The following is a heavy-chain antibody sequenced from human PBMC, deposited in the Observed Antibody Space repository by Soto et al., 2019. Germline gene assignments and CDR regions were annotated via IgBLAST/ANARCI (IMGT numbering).Heavy chain of an antibody. CDR1: GYTFTAYY. D-gene: IGHD2-2*01. CDR2: INPNSGAT. V-gene: IGHV1-2*02. J-gene: IGHJ4*02. CDR3: ARSVPATTITDY. Sequence: ASVKVSCKASGYTFTAYYIHCVLQAPGQGLEWMGWINPNSGATNYAQKFQGRVTMTRDTSISTAYMELSRLRSDDTAVYYCARSVPATTITDYWGQGTLVTVS.